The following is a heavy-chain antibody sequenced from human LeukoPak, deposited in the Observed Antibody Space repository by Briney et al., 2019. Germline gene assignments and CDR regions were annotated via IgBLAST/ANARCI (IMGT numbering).Heavy chain of an antibody. J-gene: IGHJ6*04. Sequence: SVKVSCKASGGTFSSYAISWVRQAPGQGLEWMGGIIPIFGTANYAQKFQGRVTTTADESTSTAYMELSSLRSEDTAVYYCAREGVEQWLVGRPDVWGKGTTVTVSS. V-gene: IGHV1-69*13. CDR1: GGTFSSYA. CDR3: AREGVEQWLVGRPDV. CDR2: IIPIFGTA. D-gene: IGHD6-19*01.